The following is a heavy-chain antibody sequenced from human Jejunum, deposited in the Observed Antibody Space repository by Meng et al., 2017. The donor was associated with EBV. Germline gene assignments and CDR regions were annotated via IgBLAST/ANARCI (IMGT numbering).Heavy chain of an antibody. CDR3: ARDGGPSGSYAYWFDP. V-gene: IGHV4-4*02. Sequence: QGQLQESGPGLVTPLRTLSLTCAVSGGSISSSNWWSWVRQPPGKGPEWIGEIFHIGTTNYNPTLKSRVTMSVDKSKNHFSLKLTSVTAADTAVYYCARDGGPSGSYAYWFDPWGQGTLVTVSS. D-gene: IGHD1-26*01. J-gene: IGHJ5*02. CDR2: IFHIGTT. CDR1: GGSISSSNW.